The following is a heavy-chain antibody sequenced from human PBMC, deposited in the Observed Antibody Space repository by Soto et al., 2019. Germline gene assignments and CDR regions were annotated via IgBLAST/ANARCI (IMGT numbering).Heavy chain of an antibody. CDR1: GYTFTSYG. CDR3: ARDRPNYDFWSGYYYGFDY. V-gene: IGHV1-18*01. CDR2: ISAYNGNT. Sequence: QVQLVQSGAEVKKPGASVKVSCKASGYTFTSYGISWVRQAPGQGLEWMGWISAYNGNTNYAQKLQGRVTMTTDTSTSTAYMDVRSLRSDDTAVYYCARDRPNYDFWSGYYYGFDYWGQGTLVTVSS. D-gene: IGHD3-3*01. J-gene: IGHJ4*02.